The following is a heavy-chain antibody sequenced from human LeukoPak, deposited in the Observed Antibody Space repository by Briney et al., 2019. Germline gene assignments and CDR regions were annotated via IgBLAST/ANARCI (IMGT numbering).Heavy chain of an antibody. Sequence: GGSLRLSCAASGFTFSSYEMTWVRQAPGRGLEWVSYISSSGGTMYYADSVKGRFTISRDNAKNALYLQMNSLRAEDTAVYYCARDLTNYFDYWGQGTLVTVSS. CDR1: GFTFSSYE. D-gene: IGHD1-14*01. CDR2: ISSSGGTM. V-gene: IGHV3-48*03. CDR3: ARDLTNYFDY. J-gene: IGHJ4*02.